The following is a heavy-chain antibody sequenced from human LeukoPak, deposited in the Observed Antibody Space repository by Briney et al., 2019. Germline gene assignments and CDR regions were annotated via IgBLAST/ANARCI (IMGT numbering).Heavy chain of an antibody. Sequence: SETLSLTCTVSGGSISSYYWSWTRQPPGKGLEWIGYIYYSGSTNYNPSLKSRVTISVDTSKNQFSLKLSSVTAADTAVYYCARVVVPAAICWFDPWGQGTLVTVSS. CDR2: IYYSGST. V-gene: IGHV4-59*08. CDR3: ARVVVPAAICWFDP. CDR1: GGSISSYY. J-gene: IGHJ5*02. D-gene: IGHD2-2*01.